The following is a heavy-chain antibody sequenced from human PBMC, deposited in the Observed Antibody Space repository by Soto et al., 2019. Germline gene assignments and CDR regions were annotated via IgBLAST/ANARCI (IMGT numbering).Heavy chain of an antibody. V-gene: IGHV4-31*03. Sequence: PSETLSLTCTVSGASITSGGYSWSWIRQHPGKGLEWIGYIYDSGTTYYNPSLKSRVTISVDSSKNQFSLMLTSVTAADTAVYHCAAVGGATHKTFDYWGQGALVTVSS. CDR1: GASITSGGYS. CDR2: IYDSGTT. J-gene: IGHJ4*02. D-gene: IGHD3-16*01. CDR3: AAVGGATHKTFDY.